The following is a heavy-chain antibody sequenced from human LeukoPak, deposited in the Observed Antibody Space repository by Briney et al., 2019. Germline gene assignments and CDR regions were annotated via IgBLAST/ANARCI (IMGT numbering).Heavy chain of an antibody. J-gene: IGHJ4*02. CDR3: ARSSAYYDYVWGSYRPRYYFDY. V-gene: IGHV4-59*01. CDR1: GASISSYY. D-gene: IGHD3-16*01. CDR2: IYYSGST. Sequence: SQTLSLTCTVSGASISSYYWSWIRQPPGKGLEWIGYIYYSGSTNYNPSLKSRVTISVDTSKNQFSLKLSSVTAADTAVYYCARSSAYYDYVWGSYRPRYYFDYWGQGTLVTVSS.